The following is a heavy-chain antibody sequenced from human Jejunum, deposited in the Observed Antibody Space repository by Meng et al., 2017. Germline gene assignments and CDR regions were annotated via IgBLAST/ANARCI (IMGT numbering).Heavy chain of an antibody. V-gene: IGHV4-34*02. D-gene: IGHD5-18*01. J-gene: IGHJ4*02. CDR1: GGSFSDFS. CDR2: INYGGGT. Sequence: QVERRRGGAGLLKPSEALSLTCAVYGGSFSDFSWTWIRQPPGKRLEWIGEINYGGGTNYNPSLRSRVTISIDTSRDQFSLRLSSVTAADSAVYYCARVFGYSYAYHFDYWGQGALVTVSS. CDR3: ARVFGYSYAYHFDY.